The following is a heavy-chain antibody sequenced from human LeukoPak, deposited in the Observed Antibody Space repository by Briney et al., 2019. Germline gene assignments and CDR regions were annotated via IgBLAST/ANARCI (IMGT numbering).Heavy chain of an antibody. J-gene: IGHJ6*03. D-gene: IGHD2-2*01. CDR1: GYDFTNYW. CDR2: VYPGDSDT. V-gene: IGHV5-51*01. CDR3: ARTSSTYNYYMDV. Sequence: GGSLKISCQGSGYDFTNYWIAWVRQMPGKGPEWMGIVYPGDSDTRYSPSFQGQVTISADKSISTAYLQWSGLKASDTAMYYCARTSSTYNYYMDVWGKGTTVTVSS.